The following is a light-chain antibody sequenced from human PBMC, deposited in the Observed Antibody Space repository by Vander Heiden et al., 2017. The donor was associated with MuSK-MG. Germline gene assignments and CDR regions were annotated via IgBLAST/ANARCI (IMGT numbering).Light chain of an antibody. CDR3: CSYAGYNTMK. V-gene: IGLV2-23*02. CDR2: DVT. J-gene: IGLJ3*02. Sequence: SALTQPASVSGSPGQSVTISCSGTSSDLGAYTLVSWYQQHPGKAPELLIYDVTKRPSGASARFSGSKSGNTASLTISGLQPGDEADYYCCSYAGYNTMKFGGGTKLTVL. CDR1: SSDLGAYTL.